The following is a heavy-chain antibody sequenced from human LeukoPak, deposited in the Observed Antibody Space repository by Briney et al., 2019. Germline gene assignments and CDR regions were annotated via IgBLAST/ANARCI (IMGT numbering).Heavy chain of an antibody. CDR1: GFTFSSYA. V-gene: IGHV3-23*01. D-gene: IGHD6-6*01. J-gene: IGHJ4*02. Sequence: GGSLRLSCAASGFTFSSYAMSWVRQAPGKGLEWVSAISGSGGSTYYADSVKGRFTISRDNSKNTLYLQMNSLRAEDTAVYYCAKVGDIAARPPGYFDYWGQGTLVTVSS. CDR3: AKVGDIAARPPGYFDY. CDR2: ISGSGGST.